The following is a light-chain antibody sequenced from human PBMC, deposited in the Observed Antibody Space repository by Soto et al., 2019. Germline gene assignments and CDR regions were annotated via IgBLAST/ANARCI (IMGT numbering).Light chain of an antibody. V-gene: IGKV3-15*01. CDR3: QQYDNWPRT. J-gene: IGKJ4*01. CDR2: GAT. Sequence: EIVLTQSPATLSVSPGERATLSCRASQSVSIHLAWYQQKPGQAPRLLIHGATTRATGIPARFSGCGSGTEFTLTISSLQSEDFAVYYCQQYDNWPRTFGGGTKVDIK. CDR1: QSVSIH.